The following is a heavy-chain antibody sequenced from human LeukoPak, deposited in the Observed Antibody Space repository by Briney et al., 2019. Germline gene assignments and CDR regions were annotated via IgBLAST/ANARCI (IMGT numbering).Heavy chain of an antibody. V-gene: IGHV1-69*04. D-gene: IGHD2-15*01. CDR2: IIPILGIA. J-gene: IGHJ5*02. CDR3: ARDRASIVVVAATLYNWFDP. CDR1: GGTFSSYA. Sequence: SVKVSCKASGGTFSSYAISWVRQAPGHGLEWMGRIIPILGIANYAQKFQGRVTITADKSTSTAYMELSSLRSEDTAVYYCARDRASIVVVAATLYNWFDPWGQGTLVTVSS.